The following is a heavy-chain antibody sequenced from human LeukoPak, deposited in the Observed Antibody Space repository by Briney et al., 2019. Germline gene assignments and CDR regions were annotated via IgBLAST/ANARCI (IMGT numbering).Heavy chain of an antibody. J-gene: IGHJ4*02. D-gene: IGHD1-7*01. CDR2: ISGSGGGT. Sequence: GESLRLSCAASGFTVSSNFMSWVRQAPEKGLEWVSAISGSGGGTYYADSVKGRFAISRDNSKNTVYLQMNSLTAEDTAVYYCAKMGSITANTWSAYWGQGTLVTVSS. V-gene: IGHV3-23*01. CDR3: AKMGSITANTWSAY. CDR1: GFTVSSNF.